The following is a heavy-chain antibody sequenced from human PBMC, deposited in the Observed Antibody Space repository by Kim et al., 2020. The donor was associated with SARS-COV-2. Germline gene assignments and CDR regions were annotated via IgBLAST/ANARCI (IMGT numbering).Heavy chain of an antibody. Sequence: GGSLRLSCAASGFTFSSYGMHWVRQAPGKGLEWVAVISYDGSNKYYADSVKGRFTISRDNPKNTLYLQMNSLRAEDTAVYYCATGTYYYDSSGLGGDYWGQEALVTVSS. D-gene: IGHD3-22*01. CDR1: GFTFSSYG. J-gene: IGHJ4*02. CDR2: ISYDGSNK. V-gene: IGHV3-30*03. CDR3: ATGTYYYDSSGLGGDY.